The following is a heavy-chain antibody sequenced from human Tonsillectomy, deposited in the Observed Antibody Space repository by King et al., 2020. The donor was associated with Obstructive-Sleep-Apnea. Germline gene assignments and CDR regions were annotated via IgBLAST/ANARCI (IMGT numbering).Heavy chain of an antibody. CDR3: ARMLQLIATAGTVVDL. CDR2: IYTSGST. D-gene: IGHD6-13*01. J-gene: IGHJ2*01. Sequence: QLQESGPGLVKPSETLSLTCTVSGGSISSYYWSWIRQPAGKGLEWIGRIYTSGSTNYNPSLKSRVTMSVDTSKNQFSLKLSSVTAADTAVYYCARMLQLIATAGTVVDLWGRGTLVTVSS. CDR1: GGSISSYY. V-gene: IGHV4-4*07.